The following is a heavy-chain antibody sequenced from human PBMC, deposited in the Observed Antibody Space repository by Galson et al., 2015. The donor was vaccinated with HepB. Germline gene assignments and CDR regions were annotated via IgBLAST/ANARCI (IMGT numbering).Heavy chain of an antibody. CDR1: GYTFTNYG. J-gene: IGHJ3*02. Sequence: SVKVSCKASGYTFTNYGITWVRQAPGQGLEWMGWISAYNGNTNYAQNLQGRVTMTTDTSTGTAYMDLRSLTSDDTAVYYCARDSCRYSSTRPFENWGQGTMVTVSS. CDR2: ISAYNGNT. V-gene: IGHV1-18*04. D-gene: IGHD6-13*01. CDR3: ARDSCRYSSTRPFEN.